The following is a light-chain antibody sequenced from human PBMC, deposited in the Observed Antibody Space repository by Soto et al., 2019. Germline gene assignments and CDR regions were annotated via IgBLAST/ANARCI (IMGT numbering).Light chain of an antibody. CDR1: NSDIGGYNY. J-gene: IGLJ2*01. V-gene: IGLV2-14*03. Sequence: QSVLTQPASVSGSPGQSITISCTGTNSDIGGYNYVSWYQQHAGRAPKLVINDVSSRPSGISNRFSGSKSGNTASLTISGLQAEDEANYYCSSYTINSTTVFGGGTKVTVL. CDR3: SSYTINSTTV. CDR2: DVS.